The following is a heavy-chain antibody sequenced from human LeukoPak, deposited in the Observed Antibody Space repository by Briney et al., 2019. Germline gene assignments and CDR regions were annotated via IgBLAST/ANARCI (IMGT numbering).Heavy chain of an antibody. CDR1: GYIFTDYY. J-gene: IGHJ4*02. V-gene: IGHV1-2*02. Sequence: GASVKVSCKASGYIFTDYYLHWVRQAPGQGLEWMGWINPKSGATVYAQRFKGRVTMTRDTSISTVYMELSRLRSDDTAVYYCARLAGSSSRPVDYWGQGTLVTVSS. CDR2: INPKSGAT. CDR3: ARLAGSSSRPVDY. D-gene: IGHD6-13*01.